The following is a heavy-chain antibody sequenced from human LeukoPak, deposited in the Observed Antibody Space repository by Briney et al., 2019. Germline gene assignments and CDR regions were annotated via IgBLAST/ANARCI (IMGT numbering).Heavy chain of an antibody. Sequence: PSETLSLTCTVSGGSISSYYWSWIRQPPGKGLEWIGYIYYSGSTNYNPSLKSRVTISVDTSKNQVSLKLSSVTAADTAVYYCARGSSGWYVRVGWFDPWGQGTLVTVSS. CDR3: ARGSSGWYVRVGWFDP. V-gene: IGHV4-59*08. D-gene: IGHD6-19*01. J-gene: IGHJ5*02. CDR2: IYYSGST. CDR1: GGSISSYY.